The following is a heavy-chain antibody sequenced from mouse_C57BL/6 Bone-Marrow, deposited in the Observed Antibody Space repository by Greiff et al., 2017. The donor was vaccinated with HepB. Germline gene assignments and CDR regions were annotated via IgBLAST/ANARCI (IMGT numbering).Heavy chain of an antibody. CDR2: IDPSDSYT. D-gene: IGHD1-3*01. V-gene: IGHV1-50*01. CDR1: GYTFTSYW. J-gene: IGHJ3*01. CDR3: ARSSAWFAY. Sequence: VQLQQPGAELVKPGASVKLSCKASGYTFTSYWMQWVKQRPGQGLEWIGEIDPSDSYTNYNQKFKGKATLTVDTSSSTAYMQLSSLTSEDSAVYYWARSSAWFAYWGQGTLVTVSA.